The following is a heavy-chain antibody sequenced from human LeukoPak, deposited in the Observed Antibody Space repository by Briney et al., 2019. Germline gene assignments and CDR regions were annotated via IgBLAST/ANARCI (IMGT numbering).Heavy chain of an antibody. V-gene: IGHV4-61*02. Sequence: KPSETLSLTCTVSGDSISSGNYYWSWIRQPAGKGLEWIGRIWADGAPTYRPSLKSRVTISVDTSKNQFSLRLSSVTAADTAVYYCARGRDSRGYQFMGFDSWGQGTLVTVSS. CDR2: IWADGAP. J-gene: IGHJ4*02. D-gene: IGHD3-22*01. CDR1: GDSISSGNYY. CDR3: ARGRDSRGYQFMGFDS.